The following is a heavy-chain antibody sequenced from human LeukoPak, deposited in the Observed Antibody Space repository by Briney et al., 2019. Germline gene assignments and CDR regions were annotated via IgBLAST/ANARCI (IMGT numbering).Heavy chain of an antibody. V-gene: IGHV4-59*01. J-gene: IGHJ4*02. CDR2: IYYSGST. Sequence: SETVSLTCTVSGGSISSYYWSWIRQPPGKGLEWIGYIYYSGSTNYNPSLKSRVTISVDTSKNQFSLKLSSVTAADTAVYYCARGYYDFWSGYGPYLDYWGQGTLVTVSS. CDR3: ARGYYDFWSGYGPYLDY. CDR1: GGSISSYY. D-gene: IGHD3-3*01.